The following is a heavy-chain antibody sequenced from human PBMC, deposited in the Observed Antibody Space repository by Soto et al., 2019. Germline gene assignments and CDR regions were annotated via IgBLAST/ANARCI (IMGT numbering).Heavy chain of an antibody. Sequence: SQTLSLTCVGSGDTVSSNSVAWNWVRQSPSRGLEWLGRTYYRSRWYSDYAVSVRSRIDINADTSKNQVSLPLNSVTPEDTAVYSCARSEEGSDYYYYGMDVWGQGTTVTVSS. CDR3: ARSEEGSDYYYYGMDV. CDR1: GDTVSSNSVA. D-gene: IGHD3-10*01. V-gene: IGHV6-1*01. CDR2: TYYRSRWYS. J-gene: IGHJ6*02.